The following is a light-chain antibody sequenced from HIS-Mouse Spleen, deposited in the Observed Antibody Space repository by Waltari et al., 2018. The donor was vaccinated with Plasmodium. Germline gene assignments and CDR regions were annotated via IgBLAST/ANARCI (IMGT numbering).Light chain of an antibody. V-gene: IGKV1-39*01. CDR1: QSISNY. CDR3: QQSYSTWT. CDR2: AAS. J-gene: IGKJ1*01. Sequence: DIQMTQSPSSLSASVGDRVTITCRASQSISNYLNWYQQKPGEAPKFLIYAASTLQSGVPSRFRGSGSGTDFTLTISSLQPEDFATYYCQQSYSTWTFGQGTKVEIK.